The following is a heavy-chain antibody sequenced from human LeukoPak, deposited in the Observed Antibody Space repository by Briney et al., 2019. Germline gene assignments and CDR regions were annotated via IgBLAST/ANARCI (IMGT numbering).Heavy chain of an antibody. CDR3: AREGTSVTNLGWLHP. J-gene: IGHJ5*02. CDR1: GGAISSYC. CDR2: IYYSGST. D-gene: IGHD1-1*01. V-gene: IGHV4-59*01. Sequence: AETLRLTCTVSGGAISSYCMSWIRQPPGKGLEWIGYIYYSGSTNYNTSLKSRVTISVDASKNQLYLKLSSVTAADTALYYCAREGTSVTNLGWLHPWGHRNPRSPS.